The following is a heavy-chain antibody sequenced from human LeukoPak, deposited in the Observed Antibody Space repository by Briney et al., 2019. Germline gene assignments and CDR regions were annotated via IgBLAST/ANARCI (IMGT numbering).Heavy chain of an antibody. CDR3: TRGVPGYSSDFDF. V-gene: IGHV1-2*02. Sequence: ASVKVSCKASGYTFTGYFMHWVRQAPGQGLEWMGWINPINGDTNYAQKFQGRVTLTRDTSISTAYMELSRLTSDDTAIYYCTRGVPGYSSDFDFRGQGALVTVSS. CDR1: GYTFTGYF. CDR2: INPINGDT. J-gene: IGHJ4*02. D-gene: IGHD6-19*01.